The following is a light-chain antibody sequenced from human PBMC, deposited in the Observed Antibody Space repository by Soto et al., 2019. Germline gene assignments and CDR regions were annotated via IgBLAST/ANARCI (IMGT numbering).Light chain of an antibody. Sequence: EIVMTQSPATLSVSPGERATLSCRASQSVSSNLAWYQQKPGQAPRTLIYAASSRATGIPDRFSGSGSGTEFTLTISRLQAEDFAVYYCHQYDTSPRTFGQGTKVDIK. CDR3: HQYDTSPRT. V-gene: IGKV3D-15*01. J-gene: IGKJ1*01. CDR1: QSVSSN. CDR2: AAS.